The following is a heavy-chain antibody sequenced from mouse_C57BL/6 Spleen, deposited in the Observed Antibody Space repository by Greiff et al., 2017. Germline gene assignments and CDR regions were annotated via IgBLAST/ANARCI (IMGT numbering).Heavy chain of an antibody. CDR3: ARSPSGTDYAMDY. CDR1: GYAFSSSW. D-gene: IGHD3-3*01. CDR2: IYPGDGDT. J-gene: IGHJ4*01. V-gene: IGHV1-82*01. Sequence: QVQLQQSGPELVKPGASVKISCTASGYAFSSSWMNWVKQRPGKGLEWIGRIYPGDGDTNYNGKFKGKATLAADKSSSTAYMQLSSLTSEDSAVYFCARSPSGTDYAMDYGGQGTSVTVSS.